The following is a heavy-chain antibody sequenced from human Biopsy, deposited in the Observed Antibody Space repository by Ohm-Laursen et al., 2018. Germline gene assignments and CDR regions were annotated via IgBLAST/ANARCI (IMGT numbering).Heavy chain of an antibody. CDR3: ASLEDRTFDK. V-gene: IGHV1-69*10. J-gene: IGHJ4*02. Sequence: VKISCKVSGGTLITYDISWARQAPGQGLEWMGRIIPILHVPTYAQSFQGRVTISADKSTSTAYMELSGRRSEDTAVYYCASLEDRTFDKWGQGTLVTVSS. CDR1: GGTLITYD. CDR2: IIPILHVP.